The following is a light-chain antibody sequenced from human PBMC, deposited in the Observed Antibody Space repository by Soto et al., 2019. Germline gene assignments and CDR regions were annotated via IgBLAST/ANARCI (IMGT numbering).Light chain of an antibody. Sequence: EIVMTQSPATLSVSPGERATLSCRASQSVRSNLAWYQQKPCQAPRLLIYGASIRATGIPARFSGSGSGTEFTLSISSLQSEDFAVYYCQQYNNWPRAFGQGAKVEIK. J-gene: IGKJ1*01. CDR3: QQYNNWPRA. V-gene: IGKV3-15*01. CDR1: QSVRSN. CDR2: GAS.